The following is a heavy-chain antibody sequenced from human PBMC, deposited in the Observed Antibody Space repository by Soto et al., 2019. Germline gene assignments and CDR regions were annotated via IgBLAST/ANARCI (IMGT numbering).Heavy chain of an antibody. D-gene: IGHD3-3*01. V-gene: IGHV1-3*01. Sequence: QVQLVQSGAEVKKPGASVKVSCKASGYTFTSYAMHWVRQAPGQRLEWMGWINAGNGNTKYSQKFQGRVTIPRDTSASTAYMELSSLRSEDTAVYYCARAGLNDFWSGGYYMDVWGKGTTVTVSS. CDR1: GYTFTSYA. J-gene: IGHJ6*03. CDR3: ARAGLNDFWSGGYYMDV. CDR2: INAGNGNT.